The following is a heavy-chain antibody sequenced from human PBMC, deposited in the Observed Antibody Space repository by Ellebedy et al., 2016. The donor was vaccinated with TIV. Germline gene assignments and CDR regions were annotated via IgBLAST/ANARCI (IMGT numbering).Heavy chain of an antibody. CDR3: ARDRASVDTAMATPRVMDV. D-gene: IGHD5-18*01. CDR1: GYTFSSYG. J-gene: IGHJ6*02. Sequence: ASVKVSCXASGYTFSSYGISWVRQAPGQGFEWMGWISGYNGNTNYAQKLQGRVSMTTDTSTSTAYMELRSLRSDDTAVYYCARDRASVDTAMATPRVMDVWGQGTTVTVSS. V-gene: IGHV1-18*04. CDR2: ISGYNGNT.